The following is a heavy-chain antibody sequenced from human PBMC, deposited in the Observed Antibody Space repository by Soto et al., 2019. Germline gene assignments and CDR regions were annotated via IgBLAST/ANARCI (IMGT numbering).Heavy chain of an antibody. Sequence: QVQLVQSGAEVKKPGASVKVSCKASGYTFTSYGISWVRQAPGQGLDWMGWISAYNGNTNYAQKLQGRVTMTTDTSTSTAYMELRSLRSDDTAVYYCARLGAPAATPPDGGYYYGMDVWGQGTTVTVSS. CDR3: ARLGAPAATPPDGGYYYGMDV. J-gene: IGHJ6*02. V-gene: IGHV1-18*04. D-gene: IGHD2-2*02. CDR2: ISAYNGNT. CDR1: GYTFTSYG.